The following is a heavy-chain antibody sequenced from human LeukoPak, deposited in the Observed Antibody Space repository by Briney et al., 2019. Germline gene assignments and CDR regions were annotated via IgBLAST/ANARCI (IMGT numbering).Heavy chain of an antibody. CDR1: GYTFTSYY. Sequence: GASVKVSCKASGYTFTSYYMHWVRQAPGQGLEWMGGIIPIFGTANYAQKFQGRVTITADESTSTAYMELSSLRSEDTAVYYCATRPRRDGYKNFDYWGQGTLVTVSP. CDR2: IIPIFGTA. CDR3: ATRPRRDGYKNFDY. V-gene: IGHV1-69*13. D-gene: IGHD5-24*01. J-gene: IGHJ4*02.